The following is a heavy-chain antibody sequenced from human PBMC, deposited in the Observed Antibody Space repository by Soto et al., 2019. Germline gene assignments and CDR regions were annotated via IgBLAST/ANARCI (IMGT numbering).Heavy chain of an antibody. V-gene: IGHV3-11*01. CDR1: GFSFSDYY. CDR3: ARGTYGMNG. D-gene: IGHD3-10*01. Sequence: QMQLVQSGGRLVKPGGSLRLSCAASGFSFSDYYMSWIRRAPGKGLEWVSYIGASGSPIYFGESVKGRFSISRDNTKNSLYLQMNSLKTDVTAVYYCARGTYGMNGWGQGTTVIVSS. J-gene: IGHJ6*01. CDR2: IGASGSPI.